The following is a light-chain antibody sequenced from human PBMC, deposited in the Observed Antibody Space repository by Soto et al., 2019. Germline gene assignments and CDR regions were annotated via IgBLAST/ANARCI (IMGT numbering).Light chain of an antibody. CDR2: DAS. CDR1: QNINNY. J-gene: IGKJ2*01. V-gene: IGKV1-33*01. CDR3: QQYSTYPSI. Sequence: DIQMTQSPSSLSASVGDRVTITCQASQNINNYLKWYQQKPGKAPKLLIYDASNLETGVPSRFSGGGIGTEFSLSISSLQPDDFATYYCQQYSTYPSILGQGTKVDIK.